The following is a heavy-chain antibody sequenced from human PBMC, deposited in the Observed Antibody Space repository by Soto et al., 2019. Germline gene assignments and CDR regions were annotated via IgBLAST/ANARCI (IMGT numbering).Heavy chain of an antibody. CDR2: IYYSGST. J-gene: IGHJ4*02. CDR1: GGSISSGGYY. V-gene: IGHV4-31*03. D-gene: IGHD3-22*01. Sequence: QVQLQESGPGLVKPSQTLSLTCTVSGGSISSGGYYWSWIRQHPGKGLEWIGYIYYSGSTYYNPSLKRRVTISVDTSNNQFSLKLSSVTAADTAVYYCASSDSSGYYYGGPFDYWGQGTLVTVSS. CDR3: ASSDSSGYYYGGPFDY.